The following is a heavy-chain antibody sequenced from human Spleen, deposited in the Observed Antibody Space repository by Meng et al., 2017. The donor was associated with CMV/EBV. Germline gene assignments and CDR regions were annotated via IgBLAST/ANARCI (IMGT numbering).Heavy chain of an antibody. Sequence: ASVKVSCKPSGYTFTNHDINWVRQATGQRLEWMGWMNPNSGNTGYAQKFQGRVTITADKSTSTAYMELSSLRSEDTAVYYCARDRVGGSGSYLSYYYYGMDVWGQGTTVTVSS. V-gene: IGHV1-8*01. CDR3: ARDRVGGSGSYLSYYYYGMDV. CDR2: MNPNSGNT. D-gene: IGHD3-10*01. J-gene: IGHJ6*02. CDR1: GYTFTNHD.